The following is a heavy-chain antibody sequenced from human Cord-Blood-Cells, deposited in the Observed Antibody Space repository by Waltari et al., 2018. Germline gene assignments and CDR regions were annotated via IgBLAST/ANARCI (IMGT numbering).Heavy chain of an antibody. D-gene: IGHD3-16*01. CDR3: ARGGGYLDY. CDR1: GSTFSGYS. J-gene: IGHJ4*02. CDR2: ISSSSSYI. Sequence: VQLVESGGGLVKPGGCLRLSCAAPGSTFSGYSTNWVRQAPGKGLEWVSSISSSSSYIYYADSVKGRFTISRDNAKNSLYLQMNSLRAEDTAVYYCARGGGYLDYWGQGSLVTVSS. V-gene: IGHV3-21*01.